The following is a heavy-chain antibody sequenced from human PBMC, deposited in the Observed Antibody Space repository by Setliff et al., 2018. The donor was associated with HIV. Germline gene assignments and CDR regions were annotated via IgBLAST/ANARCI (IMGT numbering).Heavy chain of an antibody. J-gene: IGHJ4*02. CDR3: ARVEIYNFWSGYTYYFDY. V-gene: IGHV3-7*01. CDR2: IKQDGSEK. Sequence: GESLTISCAVSGFTFSSYWMSWVRQAPGKGLEWVANIKQDGSEKYYVDSVKGRFTISRDNAKNSVYLQMNNLRAEDTALYYCARVEIYNFWSGYTYYFDYWGQGTLVTVSS. CDR1: GFTFSSYW. D-gene: IGHD3-3*01.